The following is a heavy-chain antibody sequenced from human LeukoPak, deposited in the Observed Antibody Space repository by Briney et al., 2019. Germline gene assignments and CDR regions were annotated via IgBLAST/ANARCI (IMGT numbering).Heavy chain of an antibody. Sequence: GGSLRLSCAASGFTFSNYGMSWVRQAPGKGLEWVSVISYSSGTTYYADSVKGRFTISRDNAKNMLFLQMNNLRAEDTAVYYCAKGPSRILSPTTGLDYWGQGTLVTVSS. V-gene: IGHV3-23*01. J-gene: IGHJ4*02. D-gene: IGHD1-26*01. CDR1: GFTFSNYG. CDR3: AKGPSRILSPTTGLDY. CDR2: ISYSSGTT.